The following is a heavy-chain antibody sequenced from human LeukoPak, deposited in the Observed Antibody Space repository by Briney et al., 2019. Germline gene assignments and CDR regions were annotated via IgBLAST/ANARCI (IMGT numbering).Heavy chain of an antibody. V-gene: IGHV4-4*02. CDR2: IYHSGTT. CDR1: GDSFSSSNW. D-gene: IGHD1-26*01. Sequence: SETLSLTCAVSGDSFSSSNWWSWVRQPPGKGLEWIGEIYHSGTTNYNPSLKSRVTISVDKSKNQFSLKLSSVTAADTAVYYCARSPSGSSSRYLDPWGQGTLVTVSS. J-gene: IGHJ5*02. CDR3: ARSPSGSSSRYLDP.